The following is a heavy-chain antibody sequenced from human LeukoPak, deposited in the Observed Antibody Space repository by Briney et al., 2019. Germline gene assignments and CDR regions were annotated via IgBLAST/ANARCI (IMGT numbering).Heavy chain of an antibody. CDR1: GGSINNYY. J-gene: IGHJ3*02. V-gene: IGHV4-4*07. CDR3: ARSALSGFGI. CDR2: FYASGTT. D-gene: IGHD3-9*01. Sequence: PSETLSLTCIMSGGSINNYYWSWIRQPAGKGPEWIGRFYASGTTYYNPALNSRAAVSMDMSKNHFSLKLTSVTAADTAVYYCARSALSGFGIWGQGTMVTVSS.